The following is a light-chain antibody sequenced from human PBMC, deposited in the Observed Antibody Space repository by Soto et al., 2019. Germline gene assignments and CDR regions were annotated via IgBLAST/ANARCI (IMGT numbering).Light chain of an antibody. Sequence: EIVLTQSPATLSLSPGERATLSCRASQSICSYLVWYQQKLGQAPRLLISDASNRATGIPARFSGSGSGTDFPLTISSLEPEDFAVYYCQQRSTWPRTCRQATRLEIK. J-gene: IGKJ5*01. CDR3: QQRSTWPRT. V-gene: IGKV3-11*01. CDR1: QSICSY. CDR2: DAS.